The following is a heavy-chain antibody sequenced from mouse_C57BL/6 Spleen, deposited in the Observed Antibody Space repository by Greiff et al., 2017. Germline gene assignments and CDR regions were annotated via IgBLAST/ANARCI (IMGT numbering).Heavy chain of an antibody. Sequence: QVQLQQSGAELVKPGASVKLSCKASGYTFTSYWMQWVKQRPGQGLEWIGEIDPSDSYTNYKQKFKGKATVTVDTSSSSAYMQLSSLTSEDSAVYDCARDSSGYAWFAYWGQGTLVTVSA. V-gene: IGHV1-50*01. CDR2: IDPSDSYT. J-gene: IGHJ3*01. CDR1: GYTFTSYW. CDR3: ARDSSGYAWFAY. D-gene: IGHD3-2*02.